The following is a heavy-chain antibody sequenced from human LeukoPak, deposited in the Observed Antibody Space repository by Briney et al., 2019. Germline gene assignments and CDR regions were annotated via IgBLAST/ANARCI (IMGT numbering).Heavy chain of an antibody. CDR1: GYTFTSYA. D-gene: IGHD3-9*01. CDR2: INTNTGNP. J-gene: IGHJ4*02. CDR3: ARGLRYFGWSKEHLDY. Sequence: ASVKVSCKASGYTFTSYAMNWVRQAPGQGLEWMGWINTNTGNPTYAQGFTGRFVFSLDTSVSTAYLQISSLKAEDTAVYYCARGLRYFGWSKEHLDYWGQGTLVTVSS. V-gene: IGHV7-4-1*02.